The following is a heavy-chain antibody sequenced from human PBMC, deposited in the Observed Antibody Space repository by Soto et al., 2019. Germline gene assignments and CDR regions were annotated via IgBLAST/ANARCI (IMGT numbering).Heavy chain of an antibody. V-gene: IGHV1-69*04. CDR1: GGTFSSYT. J-gene: IGHJ5*02. Sequence: SVKVSCKASGGTFSSYTISWVRQAPGQGFEWMGRIIPILGIANYAQKIQGKDKITADKSTSTAYIELSSLRSEDTAVYYCARDLGNYDILTGYYRVNWFDPWGQGTLVTVSS. CDR2: IIPILGIA. D-gene: IGHD3-9*01. CDR3: ARDLGNYDILTGYYRVNWFDP.